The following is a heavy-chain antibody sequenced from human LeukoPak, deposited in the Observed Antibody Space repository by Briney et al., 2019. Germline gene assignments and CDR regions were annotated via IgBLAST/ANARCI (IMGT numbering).Heavy chain of an antibody. Sequence: GGSLRLSCAASGFTFDDFAMSWVRQAPGKGLEWVYGINWNGGSTGYAHSVKGRFTISRDNAKNSLYLQMNSLRAEDTALYYCAREEFDYWGQGTLVTVSS. CDR3: AREEFDY. CDR2: INWNGGST. J-gene: IGHJ4*02. V-gene: IGHV3-20*04. CDR1: GFTFDDFA.